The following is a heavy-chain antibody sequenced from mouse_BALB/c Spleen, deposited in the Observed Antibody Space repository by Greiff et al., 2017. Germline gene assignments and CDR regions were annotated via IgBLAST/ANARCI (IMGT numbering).Heavy chain of an antibody. J-gene: IGHJ4*01. V-gene: IGHV1S41*01. CDR3: ARHDVRYAMDY. Sequence: DLVKPGASVKLSCKASGYTFTSYWINWIKQRPGQGLEWIGRIAPGSGSTYYNEMFKGKATLTVDTSSSTAYMQLSSLSSEDSAVYFCARHDVRYAMDYWGQGTSVTVSS. CDR2: IAPGSGST. CDR1: GYTFTSYW.